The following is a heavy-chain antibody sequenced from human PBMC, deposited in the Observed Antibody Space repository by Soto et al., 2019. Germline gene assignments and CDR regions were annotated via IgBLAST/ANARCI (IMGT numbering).Heavy chain of an antibody. D-gene: IGHD2-2*01. CDR3: ARIAMPARPRWYNWFDP. Sequence: QEQLVQSAAEVKKPGASVKVSCMTSGYTFNDYEINWVRQATGQGLEWIGWMNPNSGETGYAQRFKGRVTMTTSSSLNTAYLELRSLTSDDTDVYYCARIAMPARPRWYNWFDPWGQGTLVTVSS. CDR2: MNPNSGET. V-gene: IGHV1-8*02. CDR1: GYTFNDYE. J-gene: IGHJ5*02.